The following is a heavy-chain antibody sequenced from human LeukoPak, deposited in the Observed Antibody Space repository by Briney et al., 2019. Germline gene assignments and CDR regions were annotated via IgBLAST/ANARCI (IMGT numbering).Heavy chain of an antibody. CDR3: ARHLYTSSWNYYYYYMDV. J-gene: IGHJ6*03. CDR2: IYYSGST. D-gene: IGHD6-13*01. CDR1: GDSINSNSYY. Sequence: SETLSLTCTVSGDSINSNSYYCGWIRQPPGEGLEWIGSIYYSGSTYYNPSLKSRVTISIDTSKNQFSLKLSSVTAADTAVYYCARHLYTSSWNYYYYYMDVWGKGTTVTVSS. V-gene: IGHV4-39*01.